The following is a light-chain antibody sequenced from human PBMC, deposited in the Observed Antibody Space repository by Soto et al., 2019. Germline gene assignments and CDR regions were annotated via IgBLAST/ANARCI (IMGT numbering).Light chain of an antibody. CDR2: GNT. CDR3: QSYDISRSVSVV. CDR1: SSNIGAGDD. V-gene: IGLV1-40*01. Sequence: QSVLTQPPSVSGAPGQRVTISCTGSSSNIGAGDDVQWYQQLPGAAPRLLIFGNTNRPSGVPDRFSVSRSGTSASLAISGLQAEDEADYYCQSYDISRSVSVVFGGGTKLTVL. J-gene: IGLJ2*01.